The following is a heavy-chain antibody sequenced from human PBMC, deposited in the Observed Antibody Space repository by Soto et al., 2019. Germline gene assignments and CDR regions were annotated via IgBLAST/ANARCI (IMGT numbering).Heavy chain of an antibody. D-gene: IGHD3-10*01. CDR3: ARARRGAPYYSTMDL. Sequence: ELQLLESGGGLVQPGGSLRLSCIASGFTFSSYAMTWVRQAPGKGLEWVSDISGSGGITYYADSVKGRFTISRDNSKNTLNLQMNSLRADDPAVYYCARARRGAPYYSTMDLWGQGTTVTVSS. V-gene: IGHV3-23*01. CDR2: ISGSGGIT. J-gene: IGHJ6*02. CDR1: GFTFSSYA.